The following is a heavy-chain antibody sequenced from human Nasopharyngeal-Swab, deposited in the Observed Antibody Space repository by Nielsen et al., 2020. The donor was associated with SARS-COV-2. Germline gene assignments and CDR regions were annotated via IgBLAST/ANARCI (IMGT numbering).Heavy chain of an antibody. CDR3: AKEGISRYYDFWSGGIDY. CDR2: IKQDGSEK. Sequence: GGSLRLSYAASGFTFSSYWMSWVRQAPGKGLEWVANIKQDGSEKYYVDSVKGRFTISRDNAKNSLYLQMNSLRAEDTAVYYCAKEGISRYYDFWSGGIDYWGQGTLVTVSS. CDR1: GFTFSSYW. D-gene: IGHD3-3*01. V-gene: IGHV3-7*01. J-gene: IGHJ4*02.